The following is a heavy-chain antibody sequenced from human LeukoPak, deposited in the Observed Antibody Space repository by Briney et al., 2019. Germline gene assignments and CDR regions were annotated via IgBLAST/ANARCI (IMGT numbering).Heavy chain of an antibody. CDR2: IHYSGST. CDR3: ARGSPTPDY. CDR1: GGSINSNY. J-gene: IGHJ4*02. D-gene: IGHD1-26*01. V-gene: IGHV4-59*01. Sequence: PSETLSLTRTVSGGSINSNYWSWIRQPPGKGLEWIGSIHYSGSTDYNPSLKSRVTISLDTSKSQVSLKLSSVTAADTAVCYCARGSPTPDYWGQGTLVIVSS.